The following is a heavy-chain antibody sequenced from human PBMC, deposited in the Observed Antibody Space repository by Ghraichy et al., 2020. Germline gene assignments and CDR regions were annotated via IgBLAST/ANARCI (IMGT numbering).Heavy chain of an antibody. CDR1: GFTFSSSA. J-gene: IGHJ4*02. D-gene: IGHD7-27*01. CDR3: VKGSTGTTGYFDS. Sequence: GASLRLSCAASGFTFSSSAMSWVRQAPGKGLEWVSGISGSGGTTNYADSVKGRFTISRDNSKNTLYLQINSLRAEDTAVFYCVKGSTGTTGYFDSWGQGTLVTVYS. V-gene: IGHV3-23*01. CDR2: ISGSGGTT.